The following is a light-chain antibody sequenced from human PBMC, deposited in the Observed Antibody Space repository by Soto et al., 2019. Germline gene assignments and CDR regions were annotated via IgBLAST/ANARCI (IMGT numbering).Light chain of an antibody. J-gene: IGKJ1*01. CDR2: KAS. CDR3: QQYDTYPWT. V-gene: IGKV1-5*03. CDR1: QSISSW. Sequence: DIQMTQSPSTLSASVGDRVTITCRASQSISSWLAWYQQKPGKAPNLLIYKASSLQSGVPSRFSGSGSGTEFTLTISSLQPDDFATYYSQQYDTYPWTFGQGTEVEIK.